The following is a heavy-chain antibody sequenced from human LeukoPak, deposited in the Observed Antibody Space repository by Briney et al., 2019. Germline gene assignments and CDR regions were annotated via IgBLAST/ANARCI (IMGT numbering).Heavy chain of an antibody. CDR3: ARGDNWNYVY. V-gene: IGHV4-34*01. Sequence: PSETLSLTCAVYGGSFSGYYWSWIRQPPGKGLEWIGEINHSGSTNYNPSLKSRVTISVDTSKNQFSLKLSSVTAADTAVYYCARGDNWNYVYWGQGTLVTVSS. CDR2: INHSGST. J-gene: IGHJ4*02. CDR1: GGSFSGYY. D-gene: IGHD1-7*01.